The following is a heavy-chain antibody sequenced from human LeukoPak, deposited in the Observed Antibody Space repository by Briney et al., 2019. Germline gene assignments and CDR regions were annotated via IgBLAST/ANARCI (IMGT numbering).Heavy chain of an antibody. CDR2: TYYRSKWYN. V-gene: IGHV6-1*01. CDR3: ARESPLGGSYYGTTSPAFDY. Sequence: SQTLSLTCAISGDSVSSNSAAWNWIRQSPSRGLEWLGRTYYRSKWYNDYAVSVKSRITINPDTSKNQFSLQLNSVTPEDTAVYYCARESPLGGSYYGTTSPAFDYWGQGTLVTVSS. CDR1: GDSVSSNSAA. J-gene: IGHJ4*02. D-gene: IGHD1-26*01.